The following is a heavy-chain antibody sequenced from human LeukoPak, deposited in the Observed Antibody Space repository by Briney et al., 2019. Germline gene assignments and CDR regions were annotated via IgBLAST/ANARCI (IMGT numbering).Heavy chain of an antibody. CDR3: ARGREYSSSYDY. CDR2: INPSGGST. Sequence: ASVKVSCKASGYTFTSYYMHWWQKPPDQGLGWMGIINPSGGSTSYAQKFQGRVTMTRDMSTSTVYMELSSLRSEDTAVYYCARGREYSSSYDYWGQGTLVTVSS. V-gene: IGHV1-46*01. D-gene: IGHD6-6*01. J-gene: IGHJ4*02. CDR1: GYTFTSYY.